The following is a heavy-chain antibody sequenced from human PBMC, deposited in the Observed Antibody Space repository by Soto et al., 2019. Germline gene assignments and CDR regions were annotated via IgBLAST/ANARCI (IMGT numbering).Heavy chain of an antibody. V-gene: IGHV4-31*03. CDR3: ARDKPVVPAAISLGYYYYGMDV. CDR2: IYYSGST. D-gene: IGHD2-2*01. J-gene: IGHJ6*02. Sequence: SETLSLTCTVSGGSISSGGYYWSWIRQHPGKGLEWIGYIYYSGSTYYNPSLKSRVTISVDTSKNQFSLKLSSVTAADTAVYYCARDKPVVPAAISLGYYYYGMDVWGQETTVTVSS. CDR1: GGSISSGGYY.